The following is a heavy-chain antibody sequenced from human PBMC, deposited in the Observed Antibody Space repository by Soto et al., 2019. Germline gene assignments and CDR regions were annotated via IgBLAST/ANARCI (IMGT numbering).Heavy chain of an antibody. CDR2: IKQDGSEK. CDR3: ARVVRGSSWGGGWLDP. V-gene: IGHV3-7*03. CDR1: GFTFSSYW. J-gene: IGHJ5*02. D-gene: IGHD6-6*01. Sequence: PGGSLRLSCAASGFTFSSYWMSWVRQAPGKGLEWVANIKQDGSEKYYVDSVKGRFTISRDNAKNSLYLQMNSLRAEDPAVYYCARVVRGSSWGGGWLDPWGQGTLVTVSS.